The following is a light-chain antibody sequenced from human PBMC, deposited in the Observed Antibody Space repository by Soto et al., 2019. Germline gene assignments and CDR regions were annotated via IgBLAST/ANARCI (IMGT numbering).Light chain of an antibody. CDR3: GTWDSSLSAL. CDR1: SSNIGNNY. CDR2: ENN. J-gene: IGLJ1*01. V-gene: IGLV1-51*02. Sequence: HSVLTQPPSVSAPPGQKLTISCSGSSSNIGNNYVSWYQQLPGTAPKLLIYENNKRPPGIPDRFSGSKSGTSATLGITGLQNGDEADYYCGTWDSSLSALFGTGTKVTVL.